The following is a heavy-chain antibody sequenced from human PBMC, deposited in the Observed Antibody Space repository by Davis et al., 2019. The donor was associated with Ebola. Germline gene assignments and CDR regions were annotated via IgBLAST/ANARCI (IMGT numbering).Heavy chain of an antibody. CDR2: ISSNWGST. V-gene: IGHV3-64*02. CDR1: GFIFSSYA. Sequence: GESLKTSCAASGFIFSSYAMHWVRQAPGKGLEYVSAISSNWGSTYYADSVKGRSTITRDNSKDTLYLQMGSLRAEDMAVYYCARGIYDFWRGYSGFDYYGMDVWGQGTTVTVSS. D-gene: IGHD3-3*01. J-gene: IGHJ6*02. CDR3: ARGIYDFWRGYSGFDYYGMDV.